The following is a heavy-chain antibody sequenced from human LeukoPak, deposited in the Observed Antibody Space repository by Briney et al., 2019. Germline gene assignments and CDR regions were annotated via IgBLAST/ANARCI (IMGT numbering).Heavy chain of an antibody. CDR1: GGSISSSSHY. J-gene: IGHJ4*02. Sequence: PSETLSLTCTVSGGSISSSSHYWGWIRQPPGKGLEWIGTIYYSGSTTYNPSLKSRVTISLDTSKNHFSLKLRSVTAADTAVYYCAGTRTFINGFDYWGQGSLVTVSS. V-gene: IGHV4-39*02. D-gene: IGHD1-1*01. CDR3: AGTRTFINGFDY. CDR2: IYYSGST.